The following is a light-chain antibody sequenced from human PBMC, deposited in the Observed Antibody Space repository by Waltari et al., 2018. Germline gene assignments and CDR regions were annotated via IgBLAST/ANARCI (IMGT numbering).Light chain of an antibody. CDR2: GAS. J-gene: IGKJ1*01. V-gene: IGKV1-16*02. CDR3: LQYNSYPRT. CDR1: QGINNY. Sequence: DIQMTQSPSSLSASVGARVTITCRASQGINNYLSWFQQKSGKAPKSLIYGASSLQSGVPSKFSGSGSGTDFTLTISNLQPEDFATYYCLQYNSYPRTFGQGTKVEIK.